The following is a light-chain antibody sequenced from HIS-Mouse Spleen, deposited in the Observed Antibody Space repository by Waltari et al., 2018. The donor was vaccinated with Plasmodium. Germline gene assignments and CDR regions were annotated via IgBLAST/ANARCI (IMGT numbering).Light chain of an antibody. J-gene: IGKJ2*01. CDR3: HHSSLFPYT. CDR2: AAS. CDR1: QGISSY. Sequence: AIWMTQSPSLLSASTGDRVTISCRMSQGISSYLAWYQQKPGKAPELLIYAASTLQSGVPSRFSGSGSGTEFTLTIRCLQSSGFSPSSFHHSSLFPYTFGQGTKLEIK. V-gene: IGKV1D-8*02.